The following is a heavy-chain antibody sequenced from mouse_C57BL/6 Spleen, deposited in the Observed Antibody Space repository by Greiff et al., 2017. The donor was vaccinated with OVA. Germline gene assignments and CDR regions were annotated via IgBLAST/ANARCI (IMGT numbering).Heavy chain of an antibody. J-gene: IGHJ1*03. Sequence: EVKVEESEGGLVQPGSSMKLSCTASGFTFSDYSMAWVRQVPEKGLEWVANINYDGSSTYYLDSLKSRFIISRDNAKNILYLQMSSLKSEDTATYYCARDKEATMVTTWYFDVWGTGTTVTVSS. V-gene: IGHV5-16*01. CDR1: GFTFSDYS. CDR3: ARDKEATMVTTWYFDV. CDR2: INYDGSST. D-gene: IGHD2-1*01.